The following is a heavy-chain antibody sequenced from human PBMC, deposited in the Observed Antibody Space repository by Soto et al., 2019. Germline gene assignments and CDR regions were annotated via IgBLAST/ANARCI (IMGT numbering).Heavy chain of an antibody. CDR3: ARDLSGFSLIYHYYYYGMDV. V-gene: IGHV6-1*01. D-gene: IGHD6-25*01. CDR1: GDSVSSNSAA. CDR2: TYYRSKWYN. Sequence: SQTLSITCAISGDSVSSNSAAWNWIRQSPSRGLEWLGRTYYRSKWYNDYAVSVKSRITINPDTSKNQFSLQLNSVTPEETAVYYCARDLSGFSLIYHYYYYGMDVWGQGLTVTVFS. J-gene: IGHJ6*02.